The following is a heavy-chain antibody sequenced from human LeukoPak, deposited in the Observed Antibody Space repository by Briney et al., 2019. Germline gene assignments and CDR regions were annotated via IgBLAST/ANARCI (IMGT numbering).Heavy chain of an antibody. CDR2: IGGSGGST. CDR1: GFTFSSYA. V-gene: IGHV3-23*01. Sequence: GGSLRLSCAASGFTFSSYAMSWVRQAPGKGLEWVSVIGGSGGSTNYADSVKGWFTISRDNSKNTLYLQMSSLRAEDTAVYYCAARYGSASFYWGQGTLVTVSS. D-gene: IGHD3-10*01. CDR3: AARYGSASFY. J-gene: IGHJ4*02.